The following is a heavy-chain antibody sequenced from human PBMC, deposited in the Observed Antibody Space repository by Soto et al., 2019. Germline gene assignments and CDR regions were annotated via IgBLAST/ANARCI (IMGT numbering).Heavy chain of an antibody. CDR2: ISHGGST. J-gene: IGHJ6*02. Sequence: SSETLSLTCTVSGDSISRYYWSWIRQPPGKGLEWIGYISHGGSTNYNPSLKSRVSVSLDTSKHQFSLTLSSVTAADTAIYYCARGNNWNYDYYRLDVWGQGTTVTVSS. CDR3: ARGNNWNYDYYRLDV. CDR1: GDSISRYY. V-gene: IGHV4-59*01. D-gene: IGHD1-20*01.